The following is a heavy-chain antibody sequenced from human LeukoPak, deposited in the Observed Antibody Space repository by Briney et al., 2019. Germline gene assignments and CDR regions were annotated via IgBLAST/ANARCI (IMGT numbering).Heavy chain of an antibody. CDR1: GFTFSSSA. CDR3: AKGRIAAADDAFDM. Sequence: GGSLRLSCAASGFTFSSSAMSWVRRAPGKRLEWVSGVSASGGSTYFADSVKGRFTISRGNSKNTLYLQMNTLRAEDTALYYCAKGRIAAADDAFDMWGQGTMVIVSS. J-gene: IGHJ3*02. V-gene: IGHV3-23*01. D-gene: IGHD6-13*01. CDR2: VSASGGST.